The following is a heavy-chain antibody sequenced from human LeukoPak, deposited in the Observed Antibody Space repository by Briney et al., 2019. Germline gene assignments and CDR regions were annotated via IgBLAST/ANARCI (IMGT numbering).Heavy chain of an antibody. D-gene: IGHD3-10*01. CDR2: ISGSGDDT. CDR3: AKHSITLVRGVIYH. Sequence: GGTLRLSCAASGFTFSDYAMSWVRQAPGQGLESVSIISGSGDDTYHADSVKGRFTIARDNSKNTLSLQMNSLRAEDTDVYYCAKHSITLVRGVIYHWGRGILVTVSS. V-gene: IGHV3-23*01. J-gene: IGHJ5*02. CDR1: GFTFSDYA.